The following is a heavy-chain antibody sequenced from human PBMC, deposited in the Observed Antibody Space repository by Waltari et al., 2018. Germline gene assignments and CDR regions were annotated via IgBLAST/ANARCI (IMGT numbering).Heavy chain of an antibody. Sequence: EVQLVESGGGLVQPGGSLRLSCAASGFTFSSYAMSWVRQAPGKGCEWFTAISGSGGSTYDADSVKGRFTISRDNSKNTLYLQMNSLRAEDTAVYYCAKDQGGDYVLHAFDIWGQGTMVTVSS. V-gene: IGHV3-23*04. CDR3: AKDQGGDYVLHAFDI. D-gene: IGHD4-17*01. J-gene: IGHJ3*02. CDR1: GFTFSSYA. CDR2: ISGSGGST.